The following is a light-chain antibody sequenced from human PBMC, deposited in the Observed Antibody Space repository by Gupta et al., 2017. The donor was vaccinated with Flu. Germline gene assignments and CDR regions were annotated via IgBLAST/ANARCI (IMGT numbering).Light chain of an antibody. Sequence: QSALTQPASVSGSPGQSITISCTGTRRDVGSYNLVSWYQQHPGTAPKLMIYEGSKRPSGVSNRFSASKSGTTASLTISGLQAEDEADYYCCSYAGSSTLVFGGGTKLTVL. CDR1: RRDVGSYNL. CDR2: EGS. J-gene: IGLJ2*01. V-gene: IGLV2-23*01. CDR3: CSYAGSSTLV.